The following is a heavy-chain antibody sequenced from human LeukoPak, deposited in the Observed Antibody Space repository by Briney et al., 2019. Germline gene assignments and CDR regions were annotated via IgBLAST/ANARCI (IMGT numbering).Heavy chain of an antibody. J-gene: IGHJ4*02. V-gene: IGHV1-2*02. CDR2: INPNSGGT. Sequence: ASVKVSCKASGYTFTGCYMHWVRQAPGQGLEWMGWINPNSGGTNYAQKFQGRVTMTRDTSISTAYMELSRLRSDDTAVYYCARESRGRRGYSSSWYGYWGQGTLVTVSS. D-gene: IGHD6-13*01. CDR1: GYTFTGCY. CDR3: ARESRGRRGYSSSWYGY.